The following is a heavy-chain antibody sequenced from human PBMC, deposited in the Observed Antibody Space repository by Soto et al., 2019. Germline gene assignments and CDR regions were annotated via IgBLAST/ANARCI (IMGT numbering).Heavy chain of an antibody. CDR3: ARGGRLRGGTMDY. CDR2: INHSGST. J-gene: IGHJ4*02. CDR1: GGSFSGYY. Sequence: QVQLQQWGAGLLKPSETLSLTCAVYGGSFSGYYWSWIRQPPGKGLEWIGEINHSGSTNYNPSLKSRVTISVDTSKNQFSLKLSSVTAADTAVYYCARGGRLRGGTMDYWGQGTLVTVSS. V-gene: IGHV4-34*01. D-gene: IGHD3-3*01.